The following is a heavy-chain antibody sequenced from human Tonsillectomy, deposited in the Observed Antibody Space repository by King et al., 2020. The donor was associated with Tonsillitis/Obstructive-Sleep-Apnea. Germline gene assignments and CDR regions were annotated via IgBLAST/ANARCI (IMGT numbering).Heavy chain of an antibody. CDR3: AREHDYSNLGDYGMDV. V-gene: IGHV3-53*01. Sequence: VQLVESGGGVIQPGGSLRLSCAASGFTVSSNYMSWVRQAPGKGLEWVSVIYSGGSTYYADSVKGRFTISRDNSKNTLYLQMNSLRAEDTAVYYCAREHDYSNLGDYGMDVWGQGTTVTVSS. CDR1: GFTVSSNY. J-gene: IGHJ6*02. D-gene: IGHD4-11*01. CDR2: IYSGGST.